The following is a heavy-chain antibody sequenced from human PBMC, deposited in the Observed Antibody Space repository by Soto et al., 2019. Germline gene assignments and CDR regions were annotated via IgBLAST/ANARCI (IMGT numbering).Heavy chain of an antibody. V-gene: IGHV4-34*02. CDR2: INQSGST. Sequence: QVQLQQWGAGLLKPSETLSLSCAVSGASFGGYYWNWIRQPPGKGLEWIGEINQSGSTNYSPSLKTRVTISVDTSKKQFSLRVSSVTAADTAVYYCARRFSGTGRYFDYWGQGTLVTVSS. CDR1: GASFGGYY. D-gene: IGHD1-1*01. CDR3: ARRFSGTGRYFDY. J-gene: IGHJ4*02.